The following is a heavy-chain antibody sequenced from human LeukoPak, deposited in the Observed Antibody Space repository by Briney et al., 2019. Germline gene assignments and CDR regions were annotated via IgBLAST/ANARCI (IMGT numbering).Heavy chain of an antibody. CDR1: GYTFSSYE. V-gene: IGHV3-48*03. CDR3: AELGITMIGGV. J-gene: IGHJ6*04. CDR2: ISSSGSTI. Sequence: PGGSLRVSCAASGYTFSSYEMNWVRQAPGKGLEWVSYISSSGSTIYYADSVKGRFTISGDNAKNSLYLQMNSLRAEDTAVYYCAELGITMIGGVWGKGTTVTISS. D-gene: IGHD3-10*02.